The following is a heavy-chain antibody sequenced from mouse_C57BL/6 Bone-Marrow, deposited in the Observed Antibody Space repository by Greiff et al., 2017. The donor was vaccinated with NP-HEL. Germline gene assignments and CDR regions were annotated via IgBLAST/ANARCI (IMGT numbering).Heavy chain of an antibody. CDR3: ARSGGNPFYYAMDY. J-gene: IGHJ4*01. D-gene: IGHD2-1*01. V-gene: IGHV1-54*01. CDR1: GYAFTNYL. CDR2: INPGSGGT. Sequence: QVQLQQSGAELVRPGPSVTVSCKASGYAFTNYLIEWVKQRPGQGLEWIGVINPGSGGTNYNEKFKGKATLTADKSSSTAYMQLSSLTSEDSAVYFCARSGGNPFYYAMDYWGQGTSVTVSS.